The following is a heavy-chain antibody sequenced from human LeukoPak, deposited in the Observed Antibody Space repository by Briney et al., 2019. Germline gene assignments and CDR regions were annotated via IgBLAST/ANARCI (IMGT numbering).Heavy chain of an antibody. CDR1: GFTFSSYA. V-gene: IGHV3-64*01. Sequence: GGSLRLSCAASGFTFSSYAMHWVRQAPGKGLEYVSAISSNGGSTYYANSVKGRFTISRDNSKNTLYLQMGSLRAEDMAVYYCARFVGYCLDYWGQGTLVTVSS. CDR3: ARFVGYCLDY. D-gene: IGHD1-26*01. CDR2: ISSNGGST. J-gene: IGHJ4*02.